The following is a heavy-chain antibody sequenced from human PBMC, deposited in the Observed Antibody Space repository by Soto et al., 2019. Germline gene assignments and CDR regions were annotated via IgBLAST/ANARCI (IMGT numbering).Heavy chain of an antibody. D-gene: IGHD6-19*01. CDR2: ISGSSRYT. J-gene: IGHJ4*02. CDR3: ARHTSGWHYYDY. V-gene: IGHV3-11*06. Sequence: GGSLRLSCAASGLNFSDHYMNWIRRAPGKGLEWVSYISGSSRYTNFADSVKGRFTISRDNAKNSLYLQMNSLRAEDTAVYYCARHTSGWHYYDYWGQGTPVTVSS. CDR1: GLNFSDHY.